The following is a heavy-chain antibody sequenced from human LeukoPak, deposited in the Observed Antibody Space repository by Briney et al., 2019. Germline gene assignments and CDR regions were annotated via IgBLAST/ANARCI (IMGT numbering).Heavy chain of an antibody. J-gene: IGHJ6*04. CDR3: ARGIGPQGYYYYGMDV. D-gene: IGHD3-10*01. V-gene: IGHV3-13*05. CDR1: GFTFSSYD. CDR2: IVTAGYQ. Sequence: PGGSRRLSCAASGFTFSSYDMHWVRQATGKGLEWVSAIVTAGYQYYHGSVKGRFTIPRANAKTSLYLKMNSMRAGDTAVYYCARGIGPQGYYYYGMDVWGKGTTVTVSS.